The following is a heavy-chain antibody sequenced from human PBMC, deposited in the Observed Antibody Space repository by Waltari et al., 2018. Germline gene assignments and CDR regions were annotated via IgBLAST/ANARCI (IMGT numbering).Heavy chain of an antibody. D-gene: IGHD6-13*01. CDR2: IYYSGGT. CDR1: GGSISSSSYY. J-gene: IGHJ6*02. CDR3: ARDPFAAAAPGGYYYYGMDV. Sequence: QLQLQESGPGLVKPSETLSLTCTVSGGSISSSSYYWGWIRQPPGKGLEWIGSIYYSGGTYYNPSLKSRVTISVDTSKNQFSLKLSSVTAADTAVYYCARDPFAAAAPGGYYYYGMDVWGQGTTVTVSS. V-gene: IGHV4-39*07.